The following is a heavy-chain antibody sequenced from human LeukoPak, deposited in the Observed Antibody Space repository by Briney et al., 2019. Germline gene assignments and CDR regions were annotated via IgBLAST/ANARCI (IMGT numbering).Heavy chain of an antibody. CDR2: IKQDGSEK. J-gene: IGHJ6*03. CDR3: ARDRLAARQWGYYYYMDV. Sequence: GGSLRLSCAASGFTFSSYWMRWVRQAPGKGREGVANIKQDGSEKYYVDSVKGRFTISRDNAKNSLYLQMNSLRAEDTAVYYCARDRLAARQWGYYYYMDVWGKGTTVTVSS. D-gene: IGHD6-6*01. CDR1: GFTFSSYW. V-gene: IGHV3-7*01.